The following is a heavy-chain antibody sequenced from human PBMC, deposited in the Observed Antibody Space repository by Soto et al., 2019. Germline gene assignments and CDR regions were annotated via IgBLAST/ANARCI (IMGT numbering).Heavy chain of an antibody. V-gene: IGHV3-33*01. CDR2: IYYDGSKE. CDR3: ARVGGTVTSDY. J-gene: IGHJ4*02. D-gene: IGHD4-17*01. CDR1: GSPFSSYG. Sequence: QVQLVESGGGVVQPGRSLRLSCAASGSPFSSYGMHWVRQAPGKGLEWLALIYYDGSKEYYAESVRGRFTISRDNSKNTLFLQMNGLRADDTAVYFCARVGGTVTSDYWGQGTLVTVSS.